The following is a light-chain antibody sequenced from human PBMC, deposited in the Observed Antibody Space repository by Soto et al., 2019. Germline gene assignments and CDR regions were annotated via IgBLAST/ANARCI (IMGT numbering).Light chain of an antibody. V-gene: IGLV2-23*01. CDR1: STDIGSYNL. CDR3: GSHRRGNRFI. CDR2: ETT. J-gene: IGLJ2*01. Sequence: QSVLTQPASVSGSPGQSGTIFCTGTSTDIGSYNLVSWYQQPPGKAPRLLIYETTKRPSGVSNRFSGSKSGNAASLTISGLQAEDEAEYNCGSHRRGNRFIFGGGTKLTVL.